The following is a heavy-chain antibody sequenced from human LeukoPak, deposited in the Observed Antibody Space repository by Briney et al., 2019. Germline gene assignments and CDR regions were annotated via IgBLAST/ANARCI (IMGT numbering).Heavy chain of an antibody. CDR3: AREGRAMVRGAKDPHHFDY. D-gene: IGHD3-10*01. CDR2: IYYSGST. V-gene: IGHV4-39*02. CDR1: GGSISSSSYY. J-gene: IGHJ4*02. Sequence: NTSETLSLTCTVSGGSISSSSYYWGWIRQPPGKGLEWIGSIYYSGSTYYNPSLKSRVTISVDTSKNQFSLKLSSVTAADTAVYYCAREGRAMVRGAKDPHHFDYWGQGTLVTVSS.